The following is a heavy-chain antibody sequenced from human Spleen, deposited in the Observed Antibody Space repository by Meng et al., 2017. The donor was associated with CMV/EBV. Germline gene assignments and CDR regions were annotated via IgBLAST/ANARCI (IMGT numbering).Heavy chain of an antibody. V-gene: IGHV1-2*06. CDR1: FARSF. CDR2: INPTSGGT. D-gene: IGHD3-10*01. Sequence: FARSFLPWMRQAPGQGLGWMGRINPTSGGTNYAQKFQGRVTMTRDTSISTAYMELSRLRSDDTAVYYCARDLGPVSYGSGSYYNGDYWGQGTLVTVSS. J-gene: IGHJ4*02. CDR3: ARDLGPVSYGSGSYYNGDY.